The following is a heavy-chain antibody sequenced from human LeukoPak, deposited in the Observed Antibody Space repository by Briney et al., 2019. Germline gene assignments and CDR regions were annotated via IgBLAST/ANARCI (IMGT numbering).Heavy chain of an antibody. J-gene: IGHJ1*01. CDR2: IKQDGSEK. D-gene: IGHD6-19*01. Sequence: GGSLRLSCAASGFTFTIAWMSWVRQAPGKGLEWVANIKQDGSEKYYVDSVKGRFTISRDNAKNSLYLQMNSLRAEDTAVYYCARDQVPDSSGWYGDFQHWGQGTLVTVSS. V-gene: IGHV3-7*01. CDR1: GFTFTIAW. CDR3: ARDQVPDSSGWYGDFQH.